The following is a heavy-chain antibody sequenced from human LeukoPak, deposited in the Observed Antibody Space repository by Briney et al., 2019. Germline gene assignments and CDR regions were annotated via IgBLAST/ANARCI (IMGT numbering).Heavy chain of an antibody. CDR1: GGSISSYY. Sequence: SETLSLTCTVSGGSISSYYWNWIRQPPGKGLEWIGYIYYSGSTNYNPSLKSRVTTLVDTSKNQFSLTLSSVTAADTAVYYCAREYSSSSGRRAFDFWGQGTMVTVSS. V-gene: IGHV4-59*08. J-gene: IGHJ3*01. D-gene: IGHD6-6*01. CDR2: IYYSGST. CDR3: AREYSSSSGRRAFDF.